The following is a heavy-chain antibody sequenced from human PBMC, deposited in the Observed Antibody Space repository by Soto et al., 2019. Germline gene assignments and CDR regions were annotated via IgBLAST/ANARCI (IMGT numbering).Heavy chain of an antibody. CDR3: ARALYDYGEYFPQDYYYMDV. D-gene: IGHD4-17*01. CDR1: GGSFSGYY. V-gene: IGHV4-34*01. Sequence: SETLSLTCAVYGGSFSGYYWSWIRQPPGKGLEWIGEINHSGSTNYNPSLKSRVTISVDTSKNQFSLKLSSVTAADTAVYYCARALYDYGEYFPQDYYYMDVWGKGTTVTVSS. CDR2: INHSGST. J-gene: IGHJ6*03.